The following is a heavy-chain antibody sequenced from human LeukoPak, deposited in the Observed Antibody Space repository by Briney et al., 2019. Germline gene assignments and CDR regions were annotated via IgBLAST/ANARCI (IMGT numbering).Heavy chain of an antibody. CDR3: AKDNNYALDYFDN. D-gene: IGHD4-11*01. J-gene: IGHJ4*02. Sequence: QPGGSLRLSCAASGFTFSSYGMNWVRQAPGKGLEWVSAISGGSDSTYYSDSVKGRFTISRDNSKNTLYLQMNSLRAEDTAVYYCAKDNNYALDYFDNWGQGTLVTVSS. CDR1: GFTFSSYG. CDR2: ISGGSDST. V-gene: IGHV3-23*01.